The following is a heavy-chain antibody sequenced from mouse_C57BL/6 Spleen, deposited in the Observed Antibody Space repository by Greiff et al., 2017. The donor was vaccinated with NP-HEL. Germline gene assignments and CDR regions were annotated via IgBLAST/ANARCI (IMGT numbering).Heavy chain of an antibody. CDR2: IHPNSGST. J-gene: IGHJ4*01. CDR3: ARRDGYYYGSSPYAMDY. D-gene: IGHD1-1*01. Sequence: VQLQQPGAELVKPGASVKLSCKASGYTFTSYWMHWVKQRPGQGLEWIGMIHPNSGSTNYNEKFKSKATLTVDKSSSTAYMQLSSLTSEDSAVYYCARRDGYYYGSSPYAMDYWGQGTSVTVSS. V-gene: IGHV1-64*01. CDR1: GYTFTSYW.